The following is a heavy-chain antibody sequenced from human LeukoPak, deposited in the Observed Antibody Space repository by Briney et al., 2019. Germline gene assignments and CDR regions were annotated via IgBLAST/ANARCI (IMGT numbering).Heavy chain of an antibody. V-gene: IGHV4-34*01. CDR1: GGSFSGYY. Sequence: SETLSLTCAVYGGSFSGYYWSWIRQPPGKGLEWIGEINHSGSTNYNPSLKSRVTISVDTSKNQFSLKLSSVTAADTAVYYCARSPDFWSGYYTQHLFDYWGQGTLVTVSS. CDR2: INHSGST. CDR3: ARSPDFWSGYYTQHLFDY. D-gene: IGHD3-3*01. J-gene: IGHJ4*02.